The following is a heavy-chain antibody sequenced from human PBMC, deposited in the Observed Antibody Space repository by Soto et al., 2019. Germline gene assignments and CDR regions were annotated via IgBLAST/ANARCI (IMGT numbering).Heavy chain of an antibody. V-gene: IGHV3-21*01. CDR3: ASAMCVDCSIYYYYLMDV. CDR2: IGTTSPYI. D-gene: IGHD2-21*02. CDR1: GFSFGTYT. J-gene: IGHJ6*02. Sequence: GRSLRLSCAASGFSFGTYTITWVRQAPGKGLEWVSSIGTTSPYIYYADSVRGRFTISRDNAKNSLYLQMNSLRAEDTAVYYCASAMCVDCSIYYYYLMDVWAQGTTVTVSS.